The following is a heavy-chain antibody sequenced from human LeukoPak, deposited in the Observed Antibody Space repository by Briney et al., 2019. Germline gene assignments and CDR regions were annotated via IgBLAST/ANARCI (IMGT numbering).Heavy chain of an antibody. J-gene: IGHJ4*02. D-gene: IGHD3-16*02. CDR1: GFTFSSYE. V-gene: IGHV3-48*03. CDR2: ISSSGSTI. CDR3: AGQARDYVWGSYRYRPIDY. Sequence: GGSLRLSCAASGFTFSSYEMNWVRQAPGKGLEWVSYISSSGSTIYYADSVKGRFTISRDNAKNSLYLQMNSLRAEDTAVYYCAGQARDYVWGSYRYRPIDYWGQGTLVTVSS.